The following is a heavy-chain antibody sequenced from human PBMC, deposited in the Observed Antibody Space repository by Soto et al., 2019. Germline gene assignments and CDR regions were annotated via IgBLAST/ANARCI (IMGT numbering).Heavy chain of an antibody. D-gene: IGHD3-3*01. V-gene: IGHV1-2*04. J-gene: IGHJ5*02. Sequence: GASVKVSCKASGYTFTGYYMHWVRQAPGQGLEWMGWINPNSGGTNYAQKFQGWVTMTRDTSISTAYMELSRLRSDDTAVYYCAREAVGYNYDFWSGYWFDPWGQGTLVTVSS. CDR3: AREAVGYNYDFWSGYWFDP. CDR1: GYTFTGYY. CDR2: INPNSGGT.